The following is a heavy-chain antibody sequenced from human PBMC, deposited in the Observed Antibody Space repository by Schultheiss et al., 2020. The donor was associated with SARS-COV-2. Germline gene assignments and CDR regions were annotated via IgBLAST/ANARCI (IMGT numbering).Heavy chain of an antibody. Sequence: LSLTCAVYGGSFSDYYWSWIRQPPGKGLEWLGSIYHSGSTYYNPSLKSRVTISVDTSKNQFSLKLSSVTAADTAVYYCARAYRPASTENWYFDLWGRGTLVTVSS. CDR2: IYHSGST. J-gene: IGHJ2*01. CDR3: ARAYRPASTENWYFDL. V-gene: IGHV4-34*01. CDR1: GGSFSDYY.